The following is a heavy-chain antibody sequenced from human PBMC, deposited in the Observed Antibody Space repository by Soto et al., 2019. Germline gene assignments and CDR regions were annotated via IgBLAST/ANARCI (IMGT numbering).Heavy chain of an antibody. CDR3: ASGLTYYYDSRIAFGFAY. J-gene: IGHJ4*02. CDR2: ISAYNGNT. V-gene: IGHV1-18*01. D-gene: IGHD3-22*01. CDR1: GYTFTSYG. Sequence: QVQLGQSGAEVKKPGASVKVSCKASGYTFTSYGISWVRQAPGKGLEWMGWISAYNGNTNYAQKLQGRVTMTTDTATSTAYMELRSLRSDDTAVYYCASGLTYYYDSRIAFGFAYWGKGTLVTVSS.